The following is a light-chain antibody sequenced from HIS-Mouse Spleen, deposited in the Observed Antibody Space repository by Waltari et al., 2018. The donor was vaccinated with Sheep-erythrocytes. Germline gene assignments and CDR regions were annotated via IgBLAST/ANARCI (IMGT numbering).Light chain of an antibody. Sequence: QSALTQPRSVSGSPGQSVTISCTGTSSDAGGYNYFSWYQQHPGKAPNLMIYDVSKRPSGVPDRFSGSKSGNTASLTISGLQAEDEADYYCCSYAGSYNHVFATGTKVTVL. J-gene: IGLJ1*01. CDR1: SSDAGGYNY. CDR2: DVS. V-gene: IGLV2-11*01. CDR3: CSYAGSYNHV.